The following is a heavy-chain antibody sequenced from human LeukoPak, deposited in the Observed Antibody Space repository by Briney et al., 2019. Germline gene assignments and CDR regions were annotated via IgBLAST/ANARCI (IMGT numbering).Heavy chain of an antibody. D-gene: IGHD1-26*01. Sequence: SQTLSLTCAISGDSVSSTSAAWNWIRQSPSRGLEWLGRTYFRSKWLNQYALSVKSRITVNSDTSRNQFSLQLYSVTPEDAAVYYCARGGNYSFDPWGQGTLVTVSS. CDR3: ARGGNYSFDP. CDR1: GDSVSSTSAA. CDR2: TYFRSKWLN. V-gene: IGHV6-1*01. J-gene: IGHJ5*02.